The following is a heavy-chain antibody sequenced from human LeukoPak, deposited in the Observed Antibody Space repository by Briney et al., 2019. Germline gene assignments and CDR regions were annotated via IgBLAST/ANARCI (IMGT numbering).Heavy chain of an antibody. V-gene: IGHV3-74*01. Sequence: GGSLRLSCAASGFTLSSYWMHWVRQVPGKGLVWISSINSHSNSTIYADSVKGRFTISRDNAKNTLFLQMNSLSVDDTAVYFCLRGRKYISNYSPFDYWGQGSLVTVSS. CDR2: INSHSNST. J-gene: IGHJ4*02. CDR1: GFTLSSYW. D-gene: IGHD4-11*01. CDR3: LRGRKYISNYSPFDY.